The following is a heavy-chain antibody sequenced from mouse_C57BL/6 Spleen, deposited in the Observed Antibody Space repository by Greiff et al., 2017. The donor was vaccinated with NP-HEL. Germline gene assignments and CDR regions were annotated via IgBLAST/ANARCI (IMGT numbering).Heavy chain of an antibody. V-gene: IGHV1-80*01. Sequence: VQLQQSGAELVKPGASVKISCKASGYAFSSYWMNWVKQRPGKGLEWIGQIYPGDGDTNYNGKFKGNATLTADKSSSTAYMQLSSLTSEDSAVYCCTRGCKDYAMDYWGQGTSVTVSS. J-gene: IGHJ4*01. CDR2: IYPGDGDT. CDR1: GYAFSSYW. CDR3: TRGCKDYAMDY.